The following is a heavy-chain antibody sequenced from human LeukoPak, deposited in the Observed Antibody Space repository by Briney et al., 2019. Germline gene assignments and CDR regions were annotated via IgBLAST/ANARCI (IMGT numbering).Heavy chain of an antibody. CDR2: IYYSGST. V-gene: IGHV4-39*01. D-gene: IGHD3-9*01. CDR1: GGSISSSSYY. Sequence: RPSETLSLTRTVSGGSISSSSYYWGWIRQPPGKGLEWIGSIYYSGSTYYNPSLKSRVTLSVDTSKNQFSLKLSSVTAADTAVYYCARHSVYFDYYGMDVWGQGTTVTVSS. CDR3: ARHSVYFDYYGMDV. J-gene: IGHJ6*02.